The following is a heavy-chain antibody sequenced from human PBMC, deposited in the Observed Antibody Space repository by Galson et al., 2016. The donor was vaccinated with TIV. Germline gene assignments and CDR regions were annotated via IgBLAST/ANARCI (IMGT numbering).Heavy chain of an antibody. CDR1: GYKFNSFW. Sequence: QSGAEVKKPGESLKISCKGSGYKFNSFWIAWVRQMPGKGLEWMGIIYPADSDIRYSPSFQGQVTITVDKSISTAYLQLSSLKASDTAIYFCARHYNILSDDPGDGFDVWGQGTLVTVSS. CDR3: ARHYNILSDDPGDGFDV. V-gene: IGHV5-51*01. CDR2: IYPADSDI. J-gene: IGHJ3*01. D-gene: IGHD3-9*01.